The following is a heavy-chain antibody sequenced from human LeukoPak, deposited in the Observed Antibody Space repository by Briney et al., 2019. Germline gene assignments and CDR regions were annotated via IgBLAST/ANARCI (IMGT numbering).Heavy chain of an antibody. CDR3: AKGTWGNPFDI. D-gene: IGHD3-16*01. Sequence: GRSLRLSCAASGFAFNDYTMHWVRQAPGKGLEWVSAITWNSAGIDYAGSVKGRFTISRDNAKNSLYLQMDSLRPEDTALYFCAKGTWGNPFDIWGQGTMVTVSS. CDR1: GFAFNDYT. J-gene: IGHJ3*02. V-gene: IGHV3-9*01. CDR2: ITWNSAGI.